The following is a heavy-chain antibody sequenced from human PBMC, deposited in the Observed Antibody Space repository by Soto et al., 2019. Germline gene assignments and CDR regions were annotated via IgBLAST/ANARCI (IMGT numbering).Heavy chain of an antibody. CDR1: GGSISSYY. CDR2: IYYSGST. Sequence: QVPLQESGPGLVKPSETLSLTCTVSGGSISSYYWSWIRQPPGKGLEWIGYIYYSGSTNYNPSLKSRVTISVDTSKNQFSLKLSSVTAADSAVYYCARGLDWFDPWGQGTLVTVSS. V-gene: IGHV4-59*08. J-gene: IGHJ5*02. CDR3: ARGLDWFDP. D-gene: IGHD3-16*01.